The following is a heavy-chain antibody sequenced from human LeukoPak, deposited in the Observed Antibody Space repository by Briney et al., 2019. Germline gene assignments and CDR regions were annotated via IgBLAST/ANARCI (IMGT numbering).Heavy chain of an antibody. Sequence: PGGSLGLSCAASGFTFSSYAMHWVRQPPGKGLEWVALISNDGSNKYYVDSVKGRFTVSRDNSKNTLYLQMNSLRIDDTAVYFCARPDGYNFFDNWGQGTLVTVSS. CDR2: ISNDGSNK. CDR3: ARPDGYNFFDN. J-gene: IGHJ4*02. V-gene: IGHV3-30-3*01. CDR1: GFTFSSYA. D-gene: IGHD5-24*01.